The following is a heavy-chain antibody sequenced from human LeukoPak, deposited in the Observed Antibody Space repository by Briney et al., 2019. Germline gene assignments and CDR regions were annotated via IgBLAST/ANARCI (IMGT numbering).Heavy chain of an antibody. V-gene: IGHV3-21*01. D-gene: IGHD4-17*01. CDR1: GFTFSSYS. J-gene: IGHJ4*02. Sequence: GSLRLSCAASGFTFSSYSMNWVRQAPGKGLEWVSSISSSSSYIYYADSVKGRFTISRDNSKNTLYLQMDSLRAEDTAVYYCARDRDYAFDYWGQGTLVTVSS. CDR3: ARDRDYAFDY. CDR2: ISSSSSYI.